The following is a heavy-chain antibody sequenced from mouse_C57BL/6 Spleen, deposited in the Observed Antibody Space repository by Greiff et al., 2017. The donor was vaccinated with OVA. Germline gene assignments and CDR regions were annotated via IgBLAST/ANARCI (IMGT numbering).Heavy chain of an antibody. V-gene: IGHV1-64*01. CDR3: ARDWDGDSFDS. J-gene: IGHJ2*01. Sequence: VQLQQPGAELVKPGASVKLSCKASGYTFTSYWMHWVKQRPGQGLEWIGMIHPNSGSTNYNEKFKSKATLTVDKSSSTAYMQLSSLTSEDSAVYYCARDWDGDSFDSWGQGTTLTVSS. CDR2: IHPNSGST. D-gene: IGHD4-1*01. CDR1: GYTFTSYW.